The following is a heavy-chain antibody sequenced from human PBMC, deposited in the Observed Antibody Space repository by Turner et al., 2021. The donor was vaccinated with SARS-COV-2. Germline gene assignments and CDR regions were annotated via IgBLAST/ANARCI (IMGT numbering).Heavy chain of an antibody. CDR1: GYTFTGYY. CDR2: INPNSGGT. Sequence: QVQLVQSGAEVKKPGASVKVSCKASGYTFTGYYMHWVRQAPGQGLEWMGWINPNSGGTNYAQKFQGRVTMTRDTSISTAYMELSSLRSEDTAVYYCARDVGYCSSTSCYTGSHFDYWGQGTLVTVSS. CDR3: ARDVGYCSSTSCYTGSHFDY. D-gene: IGHD2-2*02. J-gene: IGHJ4*02. V-gene: IGHV1-2*02.